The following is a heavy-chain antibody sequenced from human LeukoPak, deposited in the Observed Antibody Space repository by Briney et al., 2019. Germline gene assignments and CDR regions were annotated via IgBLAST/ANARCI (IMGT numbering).Heavy chain of an antibody. CDR3: ARENYGDYDPHAFDI. D-gene: IGHD4-17*01. J-gene: IGHJ3*02. V-gene: IGHV1-3*01. CDR1: GYNFTSYA. Sequence: ASVKVSCKASGYNFTSYAMHWVRQAPGQRPEWMGWINAGNGNTRYSQKFQGRVTMTRDTSTSTVYMELSSLRSEDTAVYYCARENYGDYDPHAFDIWGQGTMVTVSS. CDR2: INAGNGNT.